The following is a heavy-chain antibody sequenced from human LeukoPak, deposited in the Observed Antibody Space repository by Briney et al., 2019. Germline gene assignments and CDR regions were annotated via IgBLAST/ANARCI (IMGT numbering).Heavy chain of an antibody. V-gene: IGHV1-24*01. CDR2: FDPEDGET. D-gene: IGHD3-10*01. Sequence: ASVKVSCKVSGYTLTELSMHWVRQAPGKGLEWMGGFDPEDGETIYAQKFQGRVTMTEDTSTDTAYMELSSLRSEDTAVYYCATGPLLWFGELFPARPIFDYWGQGTLVTVSS. J-gene: IGHJ4*02. CDR3: ATGPLLWFGELFPARPIFDY. CDR1: GYTLTELS.